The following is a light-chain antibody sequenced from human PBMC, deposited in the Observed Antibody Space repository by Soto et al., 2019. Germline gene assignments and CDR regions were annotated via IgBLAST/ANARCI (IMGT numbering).Light chain of an antibody. CDR3: SSYTSSSSLV. J-gene: IGLJ3*02. CDR1: SSDVGVYNY. Sequence: QSVLTQPASVSGSPGQSITISCTETSSDVGVYNYVSWYQQHPGKAPKLKIYEVNNRPSGVSNRFSGSKSGNTASLTISGLQAEDEADYYCSSYTSSSSLVFGGGTKLTVL. V-gene: IGLV2-14*01. CDR2: EVN.